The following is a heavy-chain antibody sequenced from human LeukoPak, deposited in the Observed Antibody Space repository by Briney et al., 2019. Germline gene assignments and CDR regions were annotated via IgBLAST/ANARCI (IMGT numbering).Heavy chain of an antibody. V-gene: IGHV3-30*04. Sequence: GGSLRLSCAASGFTFSSYAMHGVRQAPGKGLEWVAVISYDGSNKYYADSVKGRFTISRDNSKNTLYLQMNSLRAEDTAVYYCARDDYGYYRSPPHAWGQGTLVTVSS. J-gene: IGHJ5*02. CDR1: GFTFSSYA. CDR3: ARDDYGYYRSPPHA. CDR2: ISYDGSNK. D-gene: IGHD4-17*01.